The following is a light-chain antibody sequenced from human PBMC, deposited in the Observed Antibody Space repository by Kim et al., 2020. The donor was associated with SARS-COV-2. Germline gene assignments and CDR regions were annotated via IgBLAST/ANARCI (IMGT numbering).Light chain of an antibody. V-gene: IGKV3-20*01. CDR2: AAS. Sequence: SQGERATLSCRASQSIADNYLAWYQQKPGQAPRLLIYAASSRATGIPDRFSGSGSGTDFILTISSLEPEDFAVYYCQQYGNSPPYSFGQGTKLEI. CDR3: QQYGNSPPYS. J-gene: IGKJ2*03. CDR1: QSIADNY.